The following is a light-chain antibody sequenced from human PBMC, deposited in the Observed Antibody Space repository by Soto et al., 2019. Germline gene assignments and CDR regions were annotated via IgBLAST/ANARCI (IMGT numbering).Light chain of an antibody. Sequence: EIVLTQSPGTLSLSPGDGATLSCRASQSVANTFLAWYQQRPGQAPRLLIYGASNRATGIPVRFSGSGSGTAFTLTISRVEPEDFGVYSCQQYGGSPRWTFGQGTKVEF. CDR2: GAS. J-gene: IGKJ1*01. CDR1: QSVANTF. V-gene: IGKV3-20*01. CDR3: QQYGGSPRWT.